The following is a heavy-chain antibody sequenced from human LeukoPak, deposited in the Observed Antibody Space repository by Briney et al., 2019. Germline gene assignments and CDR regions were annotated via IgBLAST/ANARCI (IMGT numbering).Heavy chain of an antibody. V-gene: IGHV4-39*07. J-gene: IGHJ4*02. D-gene: IGHD5-18*01. CDR2: IYYSGST. CDR1: GGSLSSYY. CDR3: ARDGSYSYGSYFDY. Sequence: SETLSLTCTVSGGSLSSYYWGWIRQPPGKGLEWIGSIYYSGSTYYNPSLKSRVTISVDTSKNQFSLKLSSVTAADTAVYYCARDGSYSYGSYFDYWGQGTLVTASS.